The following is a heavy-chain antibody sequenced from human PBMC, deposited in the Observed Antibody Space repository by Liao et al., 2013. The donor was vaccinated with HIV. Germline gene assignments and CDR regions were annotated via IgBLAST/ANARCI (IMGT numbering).Heavy chain of an antibody. CDR2: IYTSGST. CDR3: ARSPTYYYGSGSYASLDY. Sequence: QVQLQQWGAGLLKPSETLSLTCTVSGGSISSGSYYWSWIRQPAGKGLEWIGRIYTSGSTNYNPSLKSRVTISVDTSKNQFSLKLSSVTAADTAVYYCARSPTYYYGSGSYASLDYWGQGTLVTVSS. V-gene: IGHV4-61*02. D-gene: IGHD3-10*01. J-gene: IGHJ4*02. CDR1: GGSISSGSYY.